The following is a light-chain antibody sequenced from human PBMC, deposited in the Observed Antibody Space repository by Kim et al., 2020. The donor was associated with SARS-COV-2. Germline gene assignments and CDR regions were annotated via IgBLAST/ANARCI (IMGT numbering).Light chain of an antibody. J-gene: IGKJ1*01. V-gene: IGKV3-20*01. Sequence: LAPGDRATRSCRARQTITYHYLARYQQKPGQAPRLLVHGAYNRATGIPVRCRGGGSGTDFTHTISRLESDDFAVYHGQQYGSSPWTFGQGTKLEI. CDR3: QQYGSSPWT. CDR2: GAY. CDR1: QTITYHY.